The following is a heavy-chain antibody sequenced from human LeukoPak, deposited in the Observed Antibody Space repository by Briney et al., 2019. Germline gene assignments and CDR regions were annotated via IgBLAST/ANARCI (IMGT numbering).Heavy chain of an antibody. CDR3: VREGLERRTNFDY. J-gene: IGHJ4*02. CDR2: ISMNVQTM. V-gene: IGHV3-64D*06. CDR1: GFTFTSHV. Sequence: GWSLRLSCSASGFTFTSHVMHWVRQAPGKGLQYVSGISMNVQTMYYAGSVKGRFTISRDSSKNTVYLQINSLTAEDTAVYYCVREGLERRTNFDYWGQGTLVSVSS. D-gene: IGHD1-1*01.